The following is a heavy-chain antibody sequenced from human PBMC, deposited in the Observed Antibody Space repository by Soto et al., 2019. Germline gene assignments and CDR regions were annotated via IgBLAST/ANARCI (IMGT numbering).Heavy chain of an antibody. CDR2: MNPNSGNT. Sequence: VELSWQTSGYTITSYNSRWVQQGIGQRLASMGWMNPNSGNTGYAQKFQGRVTMTRNTSISSAYMELSSLRSEDTAVYYCARRQESYYDFWRGFSFWFDLWGQGPLPTVSS. V-gene: IGHV1-8*01. CDR1: GYTITSYN. J-gene: IGHJ5*02. CDR3: ARRQESYYDFWRGFSFWFDL. D-gene: IGHD3-3*01.